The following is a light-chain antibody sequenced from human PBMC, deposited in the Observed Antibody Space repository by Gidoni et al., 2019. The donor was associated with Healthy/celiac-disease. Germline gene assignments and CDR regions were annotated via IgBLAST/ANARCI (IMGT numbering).Light chain of an antibody. J-gene: IGKJ3*01. Sequence: DIQMTQSPSSLSASVGDRVTITCQASQDISNYLNCYQQKPGKAPKLLIYDASNLEKGVPSRFSGSGSGTDFTFTISSLQPEDIATYYCQQYDNLPLTFGPGTKVDIK. CDR1: QDISNY. CDR2: DAS. CDR3: QQYDNLPLT. V-gene: IGKV1-33*01.